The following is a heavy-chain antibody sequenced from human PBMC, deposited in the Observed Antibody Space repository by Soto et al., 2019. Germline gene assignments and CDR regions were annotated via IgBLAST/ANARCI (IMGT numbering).Heavy chain of an antibody. Sequence: PSETLSLTCTVSGGSISSGGYYWSWIRQHPGQGLEWIGYIYYSGSTYYNPSLKSRVTISVDTSKNQFSLKLSSVTAADTAVYYCARVDRYCSSTSCPNWFDPWGQGTLVTVSS. J-gene: IGHJ5*02. D-gene: IGHD2-2*01. CDR2: IYYSGST. CDR3: ARVDRYCSSTSCPNWFDP. CDR1: GGSISSGGYY. V-gene: IGHV4-31*03.